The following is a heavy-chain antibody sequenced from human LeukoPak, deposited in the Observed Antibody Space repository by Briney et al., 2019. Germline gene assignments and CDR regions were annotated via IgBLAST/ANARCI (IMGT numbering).Heavy chain of an antibody. CDR2: IYYSGST. D-gene: IGHD3-9*01. V-gene: IGHV4-59*08. Sequence: SGTLSLTCTVSGGSISSYYWSWIRQPPGKGLEWIGYIYYSGSTNYNPSLKSRVTISVDTSKNQFSLKLSSVTAADTAVYYCARHSGRYFDWLLTNDAFDIWGQGTMVAVSS. J-gene: IGHJ3*02. CDR1: GGSISSYY. CDR3: ARHSGRYFDWLLTNDAFDI.